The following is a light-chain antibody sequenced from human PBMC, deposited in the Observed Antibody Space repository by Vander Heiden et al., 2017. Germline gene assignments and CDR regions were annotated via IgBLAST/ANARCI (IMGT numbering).Light chain of an antibody. CDR1: GSNVGSNA. J-gene: IGLJ3*02. CDR3: AAWDDSLNGPM. CDR2: SNN. Sequence: QSVLTQPPSASGPPGPRVTISIGGGGSNVGSNAENWYQRPPGTAPTLLIYSNNQRPSGVPGRFAGSKSGSSASLAISGLQSEDEADYYCAAWDDSLNGPMFGGGTKLTVL. V-gene: IGLV1-44*01.